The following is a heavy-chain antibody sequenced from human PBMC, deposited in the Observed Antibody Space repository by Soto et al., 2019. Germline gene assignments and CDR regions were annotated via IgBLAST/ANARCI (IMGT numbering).Heavy chain of an antibody. J-gene: IGHJ4*02. CDR2: IYYSGST. CDR1: GGSISSGGYY. V-gene: IGHV4-31*03. CDR3: ARVRGGGPFDD. Sequence: SETLSLTCTVSGGSISSGGYYWSWIRQHPGKGLEWIGYIYYSGSTYYNPSLKSRVTISVDTSKNQFSLKLSSVAAADTAVYYSARVRGGGPFDDWGQGTLVTVSA. D-gene: IGHD1-26*01.